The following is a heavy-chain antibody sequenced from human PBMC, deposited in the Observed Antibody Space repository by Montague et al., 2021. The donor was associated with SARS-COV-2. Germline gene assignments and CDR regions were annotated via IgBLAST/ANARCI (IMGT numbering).Heavy chain of an antibody. J-gene: IGHJ5*02. CDR2: ISVGAETT. Sequence: SLRLSCAASGFTFNTEAMSWVRQAPGKGLQWVSYISVGAETTYYADSVKGRFTISRGNSNGTVYLQMNNLRPEDTAVYFCAKMGTNWYPDWFDPWGQGTLVTVSS. CDR3: AKMGTNWYPDWFDP. V-gene: IGHV3-23*01. D-gene: IGHD6-13*01. CDR1: GFTFNTEA.